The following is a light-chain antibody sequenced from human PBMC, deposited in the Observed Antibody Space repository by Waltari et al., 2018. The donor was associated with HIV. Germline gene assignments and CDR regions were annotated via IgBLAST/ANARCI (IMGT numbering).Light chain of an antibody. J-gene: IGKJ2*01. CDR2: GTT. CDR1: QSVIGNY. CDR3: QQRSNWPFMYT. V-gene: IGKV3D-20*02. Sequence: EIVLAQSPGSLSLSPGEGATLSCRASQSVIGNYLAWYQQKAGQAPRLLIYGTTRRAPGIPDRFSGSGSGTDFTLIVSRLEPEDFAIYYCQQRSNWPFMYTFGQGTKLEIK.